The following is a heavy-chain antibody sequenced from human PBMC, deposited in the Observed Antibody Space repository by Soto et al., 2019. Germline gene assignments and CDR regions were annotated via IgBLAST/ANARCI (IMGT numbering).Heavy chain of an antibody. CDR2: IYYSGST. CDR3: ARARDMDV. V-gene: IGHV4-59*01. J-gene: IGHJ6*02. Sequence: LSLTCTVSGGSISSYYWSWIRQPPGKGLEWIGYIYYSGSTNYNPSLKSRVTISVDTSKNQFSLKLSSVTAADTAVYYCARARDMDVWGQGTTVTVSS. CDR1: GGSISSYY.